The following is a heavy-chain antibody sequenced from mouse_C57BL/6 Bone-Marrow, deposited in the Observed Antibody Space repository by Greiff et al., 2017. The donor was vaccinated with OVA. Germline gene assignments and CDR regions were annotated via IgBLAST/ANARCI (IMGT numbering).Heavy chain of an antibody. Sequence: QVQLQQSGPELVKPGASVKISCKASGYAFSSSWMNWVKQRPGKGLEWIGRIYPGDGDTNYNGKFKGKATLTADKSSSTAYMQLSSLTSEDSAVYFCARDPSYAMDYWGQGTSVTVSS. J-gene: IGHJ4*01. CDR2: IYPGDGDT. V-gene: IGHV1-82*01. CDR1: GYAFSSSW. CDR3: ARDPSYAMDY.